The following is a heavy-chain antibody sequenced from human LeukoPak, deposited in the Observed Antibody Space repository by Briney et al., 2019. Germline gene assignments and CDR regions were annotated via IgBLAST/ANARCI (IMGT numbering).Heavy chain of an antibody. Sequence: GGSLRLSCAASGFTFSSYEMNWVRQAPGKGLEWVSYISSSGSTIYYADSVKGRLTISRDNAKNSLYLQTNSLRAEDTAVYYCARDSRGLVAFDIWGQGTMVTVSS. CDR2: ISSSGSTI. J-gene: IGHJ3*02. D-gene: IGHD2-15*01. CDR3: ARDSRGLVAFDI. CDR1: GFTFSSYE. V-gene: IGHV3-48*03.